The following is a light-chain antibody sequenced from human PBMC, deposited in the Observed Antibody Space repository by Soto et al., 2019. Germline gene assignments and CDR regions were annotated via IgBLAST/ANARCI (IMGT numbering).Light chain of an antibody. CDR3: QQYDDWLRLT. CDR2: GAS. V-gene: IGKV3D-15*01. CDR1: QSVSSY. J-gene: IGKJ4*01. Sequence: ETVLTQSPATLSLSPGERATLSCRASQSVSSYLAWYQQKPGQAPRLLIFGASSRATGIPARFSGSGSGTEFNLTISSLQSEDFAVYFCQQYDDWLRLTFGGGTKVDIK.